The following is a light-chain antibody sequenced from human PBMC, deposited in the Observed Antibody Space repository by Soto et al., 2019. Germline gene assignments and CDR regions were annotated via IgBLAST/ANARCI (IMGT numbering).Light chain of an antibody. Sequence: QSALTQPASVSGSPGQSITISCTGTSSDVGVYNYVSWYQHHPGKAPKVMIYEVRNRPSGISNRFSGSKSGNTASLTISGLQAEDEADYYCSSYTTGSTYVFGTGTKLTVL. CDR3: SSYTTGSTYV. CDR2: EVR. J-gene: IGLJ1*01. V-gene: IGLV2-14*01. CDR1: SSDVGVYNY.